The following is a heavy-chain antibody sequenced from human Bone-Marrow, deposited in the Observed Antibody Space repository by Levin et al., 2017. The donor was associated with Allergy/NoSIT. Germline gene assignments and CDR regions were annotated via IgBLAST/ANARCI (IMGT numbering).Heavy chain of an antibody. CDR3: ARVLAGFDGSAMAYDY. Sequence: PSETLSLTCTVSGASIRSGAYYWSWVRQPPGPGLEWIGYIYYNGSTYFNPSLKSRVSISVDTSKNQFSLKLSSVTAADTAHYYCARVLAGFDGSAMAYDYWGRGSLVTVSS. CDR1: GASIRSGAYY. D-gene: IGHD3-10*01. J-gene: IGHJ4*02. CDR2: IYYNGST. V-gene: IGHV4-31*03.